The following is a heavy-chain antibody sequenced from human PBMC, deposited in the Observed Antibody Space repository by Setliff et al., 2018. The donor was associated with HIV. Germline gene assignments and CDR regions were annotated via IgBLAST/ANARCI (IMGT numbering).Heavy chain of an antibody. CDR2: IIPIFGTA. J-gene: IGHJ6*02. CDR1: GGPFTSA. D-gene: IGHD3-10*01. Sequence: ASVKVPCKASGGPFTSAFNWVRQVPGQGLEWMGGIIPIFGTANYAQNFGGRVTITADQSTTTSYLQLNSLRFEDTAIYYCASDSPAARFEELEDHYYGMDVWGQGTTVTVSS. V-gene: IGHV1-69*13. CDR3: ASDSPAARFEELEDHYYGMDV.